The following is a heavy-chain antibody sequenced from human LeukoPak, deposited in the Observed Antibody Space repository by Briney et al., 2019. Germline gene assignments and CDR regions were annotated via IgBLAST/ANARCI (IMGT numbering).Heavy chain of an antibody. V-gene: IGHV4-39*01. Sequence: SETLSLTCTVSGGSISSYYWGWIRQPPGKGLEWIGSIYYSGSTYYNPSLKSRVTISVDTPKNQFSLKLSSVTAADTAVYYCARSYGSGNYYNENWFDPWGQGTLVTVSS. J-gene: IGHJ5*02. D-gene: IGHD3-10*01. CDR2: IYYSGST. CDR3: ARSYGSGNYYNENWFDP. CDR1: GGSISSYY.